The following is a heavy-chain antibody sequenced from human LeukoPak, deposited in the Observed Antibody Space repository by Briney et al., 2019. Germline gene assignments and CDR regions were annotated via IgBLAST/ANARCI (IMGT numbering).Heavy chain of an antibody. D-gene: IGHD1-26*01. V-gene: IGHV1-46*01. CDR1: GYTFSDYY. J-gene: IGHJ4*02. CDR2: INPSGGST. CDR3: ARDSGSSNFDY. Sequence: ASVKVSCKASGYTFSDYYIHWVRVAPGQGLEWMGFINPSGGSTSYAQKFQGRVTMTRDTSISTAYMELSRLRSDDTAVYYCARDSGSSNFDYWGQGTLVTASS.